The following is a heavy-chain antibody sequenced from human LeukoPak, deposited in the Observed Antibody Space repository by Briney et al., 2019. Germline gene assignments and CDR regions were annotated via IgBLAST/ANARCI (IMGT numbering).Heavy chain of an antibody. CDR3: ARGIMFLEWLSQSRGNWFDP. J-gene: IGHJ5*02. Sequence: GGSLRLSCAASGFTFSNYWMTWVRQAPGKGLEWVANIKQDGSEKYYVDSVKGRFTISRDNAKNSLYLQMNSLRAEDTAVYYCARGIMFLEWLSQSRGNWFDPWGQGTLVTVSS. CDR1: GFTFSNYW. V-gene: IGHV3-7*01. CDR2: IKQDGSEK. D-gene: IGHD3-3*01.